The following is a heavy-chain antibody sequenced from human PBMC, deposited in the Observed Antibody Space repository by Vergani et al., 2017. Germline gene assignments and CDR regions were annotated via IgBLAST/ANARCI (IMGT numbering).Heavy chain of an antibody. J-gene: IGHJ6*02. CDR3: ARMGLRYFDWLGMDGMDV. Sequence: QVQLVQSGAEVKKPGSSVKVSCKASGGTFSSYTISWVRQAPGQGLEWMGRIIPILGIANYAQKFQGRVTITADKSTSTAYMELSSLRSEDTAVYYCARMGLRYFDWLGMDGMDVWGQGP. CDR1: GGTFSSYT. CDR2: IIPILGIA. V-gene: IGHV1-69*02. D-gene: IGHD3-9*01.